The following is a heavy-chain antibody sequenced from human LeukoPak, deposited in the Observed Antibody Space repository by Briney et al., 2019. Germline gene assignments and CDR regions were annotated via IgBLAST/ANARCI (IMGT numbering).Heavy chain of an antibody. D-gene: IGHD1-1*01. CDR3: ARERYDFDY. Sequence: SQTLSLTCAISGDSVSSNSVAWNWIRQSPSRGLEWLGRTYYRSKWNNEYAESVRSRITINPDTSKNQFSLQLDSVTPEDTAVYYCARERYDFDYWGQGTLVTVSS. J-gene: IGHJ4*02. V-gene: IGHV6-1*01. CDR1: GDSVSSNSVA. CDR2: TYYRSKWNN.